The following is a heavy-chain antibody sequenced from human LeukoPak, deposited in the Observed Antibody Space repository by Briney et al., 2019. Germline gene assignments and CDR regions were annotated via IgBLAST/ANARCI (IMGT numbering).Heavy chain of an antibody. Sequence: GGSLRLSCAASGFAFSSYWMSWVRQAPGKGLEWVANIKYDEIEKYHVDSVKGRFTISRDNAKNSLYLQMNGLRAEDTAVYYCARDTGALVTHFDYWGQGTLVTVSS. CDR2: IKYDEIEK. D-gene: IGHD5-18*01. CDR3: ARDTGALVTHFDY. J-gene: IGHJ4*02. CDR1: GFAFSSYW. V-gene: IGHV3-7*03.